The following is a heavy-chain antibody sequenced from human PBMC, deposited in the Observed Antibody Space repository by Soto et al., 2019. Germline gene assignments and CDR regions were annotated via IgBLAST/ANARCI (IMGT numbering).Heavy chain of an antibody. J-gene: IGHJ6*03. D-gene: IGHD2-2*01. CDR1: GFTFSSYG. CDR2: IWYDGSNK. Sequence: GGSLRLSCAASGFTFSSYGMRWVRQAPGKGLEWVAVIWYDGSNKYYADSVKGRFTISRDNSKNTLYLQMNSLRAEDTAVYYCARDSYCSSTSCYAWPYYYYMDVWGKGTTVTVSS. CDR3: ARDSYCSSTSCYAWPYYYYMDV. V-gene: IGHV3-33*01.